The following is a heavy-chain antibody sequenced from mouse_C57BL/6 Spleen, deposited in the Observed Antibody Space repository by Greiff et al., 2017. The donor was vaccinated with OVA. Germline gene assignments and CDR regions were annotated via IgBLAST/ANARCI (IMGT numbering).Heavy chain of an antibody. J-gene: IGHJ4*01. Sequence: VKLMESGAELVRPGASVTLSCKASGYTFTDYEMHWVKQTPVHGLEWIGAIDPETGGTAYNQKFKGKAILTADKSSSTAYMELRSLTSEDSAVYYCTSPYYYGRSPRAMDYWGQGTSVTVSS. CDR3: TSPYYYGRSPRAMDY. CDR1: GYTFTDYE. D-gene: IGHD1-1*01. V-gene: IGHV1-15*01. CDR2: IDPETGGT.